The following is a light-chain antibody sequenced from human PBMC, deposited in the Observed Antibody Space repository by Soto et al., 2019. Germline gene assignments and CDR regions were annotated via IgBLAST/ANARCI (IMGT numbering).Light chain of an antibody. J-gene: IGKJ1*01. CDR3: QRYGSSPRR. CDR2: GAS. V-gene: IGKV3-20*01. CDR1: QSVSSSY. Sequence: EIVLTQSPGTLSLSPGERATLSCRASQSVSSSYLAWYQQKPGQAPRLLIYGASSRATGIPDRFSGSGSGTDFNLTISRLEPEDVAVYYCQRYGSSPRRFCEGTKVEIK.